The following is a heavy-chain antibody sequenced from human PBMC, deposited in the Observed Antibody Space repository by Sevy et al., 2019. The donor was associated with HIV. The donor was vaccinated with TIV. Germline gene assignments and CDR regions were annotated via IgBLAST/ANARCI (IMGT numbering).Heavy chain of an antibody. V-gene: IGHV1-2*06. CDR2: INPNSGGT. CDR3: AREKRSSIAGYYYYGMDV. CDR1: GYTFTGYY. D-gene: IGHD2-15*01. Sequence: ASVKVSCKASGYTFTGYYMHWVRQAPGQGLEWMGRINPNSGGTNYAQKFQGRVTMTRDTSISTANMELSRLRSDDTAVYYWAREKRSSIAGYYYYGMDVWGQGTTVTVSS. J-gene: IGHJ6*02.